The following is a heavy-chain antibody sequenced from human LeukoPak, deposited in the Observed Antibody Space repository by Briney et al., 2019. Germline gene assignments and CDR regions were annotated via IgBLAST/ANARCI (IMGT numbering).Heavy chain of an antibody. CDR3: ARAFLVGYSPEEYFFDY. D-gene: IGHD2-15*01. CDR1: GGSISSSNW. J-gene: IGHJ4*02. CDR2: IYHSGTT. V-gene: IGHV4-4*02. Sequence: SETLSLTCTVSGGSISSSNWWGWVRQPPGKGLECIGEIYHSGTTNYNPSLKSRVTISVDKSMNHFSLKLNSVTAADTAVYYCARAFLVGYSPEEYFFDYWGQGTLVTVSS.